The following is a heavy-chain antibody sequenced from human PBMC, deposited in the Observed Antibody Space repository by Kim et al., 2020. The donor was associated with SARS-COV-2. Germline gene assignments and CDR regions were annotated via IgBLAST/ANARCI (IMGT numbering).Heavy chain of an antibody. CDR2: INSSGGST. D-gene: IGHD6-19*01. CDR1: GYTFTSYY. Sequence: ASVKVSCKASGYTFTSYYMHWVRQAPGQGLEWMGIINSSGGSTSYAQKFQGRVTMTRDTSTSTVYMELSSLRSEDTAVYYCVREISYSSGWLRLGYAFDIWGQGTLVTVSS. V-gene: IGHV1-46*01. J-gene: IGHJ3*02. CDR3: VREISYSSGWLRLGYAFDI.